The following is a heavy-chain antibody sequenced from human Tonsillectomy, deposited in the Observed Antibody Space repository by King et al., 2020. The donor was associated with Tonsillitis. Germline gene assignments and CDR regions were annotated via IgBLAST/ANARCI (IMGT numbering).Heavy chain of an antibody. D-gene: IGHD1-26*01. J-gene: IGHJ4*02. Sequence: VQLVESGGGLVQPGRSLRLSCAASGFTFDDYAMHWVRQAPGKGLEWVSGISWNSGSIGYADSVKGRFTISRDNAKNSLYLQMNSLRAEDTALYYCAKDNMLAYTSGSIDYWGQGTLVTVSS. V-gene: IGHV3-9*01. CDR3: AKDNMLAYTSGSIDY. CDR1: GFTFDDYA. CDR2: ISWNSGSI.